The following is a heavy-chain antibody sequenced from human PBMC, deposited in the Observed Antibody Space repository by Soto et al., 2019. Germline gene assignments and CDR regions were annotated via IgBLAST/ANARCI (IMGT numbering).Heavy chain of an antibody. Sequence: SETLSLTCTVSGGSINSGGYYWSWIRQLPGKGLEWIGYIYFSGSTSYNPSLKSRLTISVDSSKNQFSLKMTSVTAADTAVYYCAMAPGGTVISYYFDYKGRGTLVTVSS. J-gene: IGHJ4*02. CDR2: IYFSGST. D-gene: IGHD4-17*01. CDR1: GGSINSGGYY. CDR3: AMAPGGTVISYYFDY. V-gene: IGHV4-31*03.